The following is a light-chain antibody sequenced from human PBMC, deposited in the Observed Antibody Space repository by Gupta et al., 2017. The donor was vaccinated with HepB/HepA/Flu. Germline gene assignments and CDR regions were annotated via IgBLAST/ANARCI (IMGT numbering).Light chain of an antibody. CDR1: SSDVGGYNY. Sequence: QSALTQPRSVSGSPGQSVTISCTGTSSDVGGYNYVSWYQQHPGKAPKLIIYDVSQRPSGVPDRFSGSKSGNTASLTIXVXQAEDEXDYYCCSYAGSYTFYVFGTGTKVTVL. J-gene: IGLJ1*01. V-gene: IGLV2-11*01. CDR3: CSYAGSYTFYV. CDR2: DVS.